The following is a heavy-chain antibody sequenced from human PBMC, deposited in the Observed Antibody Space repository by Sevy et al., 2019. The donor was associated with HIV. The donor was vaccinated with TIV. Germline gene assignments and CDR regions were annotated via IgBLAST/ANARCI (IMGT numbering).Heavy chain of an antibody. D-gene: IGHD6-13*01. J-gene: IGHJ4*02. V-gene: IGHV3-30-3*01. Sequence: GGSLRLSCAASGFIFGSYAMNWVRQAPGKGLEWVAVISYDGSHNYYADSVKGRFTISRDSSKNTLYLQMHSLRTDDTAVYYCARDPGSSWSSFDYWGQGTLVTVSS. CDR2: ISYDGSHN. CDR1: GFIFGSYA. CDR3: ARDPGSSWSSFDY.